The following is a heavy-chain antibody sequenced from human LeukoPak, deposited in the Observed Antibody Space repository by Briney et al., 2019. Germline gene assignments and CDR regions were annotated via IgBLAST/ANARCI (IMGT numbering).Heavy chain of an antibody. CDR1: GGTFSNYA. CDR3: ARGWDYDSGGRPTAYVY. V-gene: IGHV1-69*01. J-gene: IGHJ4*02. Sequence: SVKVSCKASGGTFSNYAINWVRQAPGPGLEWMGGIIPLFGTANYAQKFQGRVSITADESTSTVYMELNSLKSEDTAVYYCARGWDYDSGGRPTAYVYWGQGTLVTVSS. CDR2: IIPLFGTA. D-gene: IGHD3-22*01.